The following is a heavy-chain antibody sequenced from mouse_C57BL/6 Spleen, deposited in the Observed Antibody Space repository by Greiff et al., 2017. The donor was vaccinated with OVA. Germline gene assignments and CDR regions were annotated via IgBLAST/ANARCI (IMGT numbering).Heavy chain of an antibody. CDR2: ISDGGSYT. D-gene: IGHD4-1*01. CDR3: ASLTGTGAMDY. J-gene: IGHJ4*01. Sequence: EVQVVESGGGLVKPGGSLKLSCAASGFTFSSYAMSWVRQTPEKRLEWVATISDGGSYTYYPDNVKGRFTISRDNAKNNLYLQMSHLKSEDTAMYYCASLTGTGAMDYWGQGTSVTVSS. CDR1: GFTFSSYA. V-gene: IGHV5-4*01.